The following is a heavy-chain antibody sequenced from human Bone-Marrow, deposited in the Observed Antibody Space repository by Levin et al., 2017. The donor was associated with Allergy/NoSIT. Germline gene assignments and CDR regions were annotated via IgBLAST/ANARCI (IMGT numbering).Heavy chain of an antibody. CDR2: FDPKRAET. CDR1: GSTLSELA. CDR3: ATDHGDYGFDY. J-gene: IGHJ4*02. V-gene: IGHV1-24*01. Sequence: RASVKVSCKVSGSTLSELAIHWVRQAAGKGLVWMGGFDPKRAETIYAQRLQGRVTMTEDTSTDTAFLELRSLRSEDTAVYYCATDHGDYGFDYWGQGTLLTVSS. D-gene: IGHD4-17*01.